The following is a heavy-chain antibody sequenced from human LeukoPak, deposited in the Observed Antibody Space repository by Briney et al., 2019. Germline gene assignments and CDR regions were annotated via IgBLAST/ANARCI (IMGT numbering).Heavy chain of an antibody. Sequence: GASVKVSCKASGGTFSSYAISWVRQAPGQGLEWMGRIIPIFGTANYAQKFQGRVTITTDESTSTAYMELSSLRSEDTAVYYCARNYYDSSGYPDYWGQGTLVTVSS. J-gene: IGHJ4*02. CDR2: IIPIFGTA. V-gene: IGHV1-69*05. CDR3: ARNYYDSSGYPDY. D-gene: IGHD3-22*01. CDR1: GGTFSSYA.